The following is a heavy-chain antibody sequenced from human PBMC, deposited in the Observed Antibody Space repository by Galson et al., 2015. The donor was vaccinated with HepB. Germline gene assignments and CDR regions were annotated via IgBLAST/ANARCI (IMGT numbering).Heavy chain of an antibody. D-gene: IGHD3-22*01. CDR3: ARNPYYYDSSGYLDY. J-gene: IGHJ4*02. V-gene: IGHV1-69*02. CDR2: IIPILDIA. CDR1: GGTFSSYS. Sequence: SVKVSCKASGGTFSSYSISWVRQAPGQGLEWMGRIIPILDIANYAQKFRGRVTITADKSTSTAYMDLSSLTSEDTAVYYCARNPYYYDSSGYLDYWGQGTLVTVSS.